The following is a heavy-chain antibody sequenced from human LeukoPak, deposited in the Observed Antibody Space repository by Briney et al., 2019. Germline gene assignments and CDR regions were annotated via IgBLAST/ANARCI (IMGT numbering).Heavy chain of an antibody. D-gene: IGHD3-22*01. J-gene: IGHJ4*02. V-gene: IGHV1-18*01. Sequence: ASVKVSCKASGYTFRNYAITWVRQAPGQGLEGMGWISDYNGNTNYAQKFQGRVTMTTDTSTSTAYMELRSLRSDDTAVYYCARGDYYDSSGYFPGMNYWGQGTLVTVSS. CDR1: GYTFRNYA. CDR2: ISDYNGNT. CDR3: ARGDYYDSSGYFPGMNY.